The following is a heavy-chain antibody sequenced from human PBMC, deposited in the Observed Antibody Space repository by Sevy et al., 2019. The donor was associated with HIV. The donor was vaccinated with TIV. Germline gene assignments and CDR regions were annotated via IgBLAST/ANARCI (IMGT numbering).Heavy chain of an antibody. V-gene: IGHV3-15*01. D-gene: IGHD3-22*01. Sequence: GESLKISCAASGFTFSNAWMSWVRQAPGKGLEWVGRIKSKTDGGTTDYAAPVKGRFTISRDDSKNTLYLQMNSLKTEDTAVYYCTTGGRGYYDSSGYYSKDYWGQGTLVTVSS. CDR3: TTGGRGYYDSSGYYSKDY. CDR2: IKSKTDGGTT. J-gene: IGHJ4*02. CDR1: GFTFSNAW.